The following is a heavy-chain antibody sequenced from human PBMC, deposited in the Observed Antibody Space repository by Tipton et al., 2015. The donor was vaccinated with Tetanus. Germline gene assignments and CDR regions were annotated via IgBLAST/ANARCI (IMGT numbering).Heavy chain of an antibody. CDR1: GGSISSGTFY. V-gene: IGHV4-39*01. CDR3: ARQAENWFDP. J-gene: IGHJ5*02. Sequence: TLSLTCTVSGGSISSGTFYWDWIRQPPGKGLEWIGNVYYNGNTLQNPSLKGRVTLSLDKSKNQFSLKLTSVTAADTAVYYCARQAENWFDPWGQGTLVTVSS. CDR2: VYYNGNT.